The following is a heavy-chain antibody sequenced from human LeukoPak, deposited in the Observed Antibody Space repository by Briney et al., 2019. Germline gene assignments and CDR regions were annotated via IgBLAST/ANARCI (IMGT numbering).Heavy chain of an antibody. CDR3: ARDQYDTWSRRGNFDS. Sequence: GGSLRLSCAASGFTFSNYSMNWVRQAPGKGLEWVANIKLDGSEKNYVDSVKGRFTISRDNTKNSLYLQMNSLRVEDTAVFYCARDQYDTWSRRGNFDSWGQGTLVIVSS. J-gene: IGHJ4*02. D-gene: IGHD3-3*01. CDR1: GFTFSNYS. V-gene: IGHV3-7*03. CDR2: IKLDGSEK.